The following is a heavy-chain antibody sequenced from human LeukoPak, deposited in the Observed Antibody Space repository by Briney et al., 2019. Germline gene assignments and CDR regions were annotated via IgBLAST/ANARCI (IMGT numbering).Heavy chain of an antibody. V-gene: IGHV4-59*01. CDR1: GGSLSSYY. Sequence: PSETLSVTCTVPGGSLSSYYWSWIRQPPGKGLEWIGYIYYSGSTNYNPSLQSRVTISVDTSKNQFSLKLSSVTAADTAVYYCARFVWFGELSFDYWGQGTLVTVSS. CDR2: IYYSGST. CDR3: ARFVWFGELSFDY. D-gene: IGHD3-10*01. J-gene: IGHJ4*02.